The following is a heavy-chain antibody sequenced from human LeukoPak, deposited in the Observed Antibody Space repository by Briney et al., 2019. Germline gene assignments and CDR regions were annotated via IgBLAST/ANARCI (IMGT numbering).Heavy chain of an antibody. CDR3: ARVPTRSGYYAFDI. CDR1: GITFSNYG. CDR2: ISYDGSNK. Sequence: GGSLRLSCAASGITFSNYGMHWVRQAPGKGLEWVAVISYDGSNKYYADSVKGRFTISRDNSKNTLYLQMNSLRAEDTAVYYCARVPTRSGYYAFDIWGQGTMVTVSS. J-gene: IGHJ3*02. D-gene: IGHD3-22*01. V-gene: IGHV3-30*19.